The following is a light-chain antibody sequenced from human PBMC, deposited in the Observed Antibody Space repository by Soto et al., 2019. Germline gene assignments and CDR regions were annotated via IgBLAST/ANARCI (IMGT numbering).Light chain of an antibody. CDR3: TSYTSPNTVEL. J-gene: IGLJ2*01. CDR1: SSDVGGYNH. CDR2: EVS. Sequence: QSVLTQPASVSGSPGQSITISCSGTSSDVGGYNHVSWYQHHPGKAPKLIIYEVSNRPSGVSNRFSGSKSGNTASLTISGLWAEDEADYYCTSYTSPNTVELFGGGTKVTVL. V-gene: IGLV2-14*01.